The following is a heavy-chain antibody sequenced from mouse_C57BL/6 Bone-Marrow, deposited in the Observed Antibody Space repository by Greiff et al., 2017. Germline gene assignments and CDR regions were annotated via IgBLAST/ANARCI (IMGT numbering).Heavy chain of an antibody. V-gene: IGHV1-62-2*01. D-gene: IGHD1-1*01. CDR1: GYTFTEYT. CDR2: FYPGSGSI. CDR3: ARHGTTVGYFDY. Sequence: QVQLQQSGAELVKPGASVKLSCKASGYTFTEYTIPWVKQRSGQGLEWIGWFYPGSGSIKYNENFKDKATLTADKSSSTVYMGLSRLTSEDSAVYFWARHGTTVGYFDYWGQGTTLTVSS. J-gene: IGHJ2*01.